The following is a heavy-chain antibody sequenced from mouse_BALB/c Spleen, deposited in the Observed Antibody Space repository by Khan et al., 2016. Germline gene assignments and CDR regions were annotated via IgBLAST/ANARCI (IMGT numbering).Heavy chain of an antibody. CDR1: GYTFTDYY. CDR2: IFPGSGST. D-gene: IGHD1-2*01. J-gene: IGHJ4*01. V-gene: IGHV1-77*01. CDR3: ARSYYGYFAMDY. Sequence: QVQLQQSGTELPRPGASVKLSCKASGYTFTDYYLHWVMQRPGQGLEWIGEIFPGSGSTYYNEKFKGKASLTADTSSSTAYMQLSSLTSADSAVYFCARSYYGYFAMDYWGHGASVTVSS.